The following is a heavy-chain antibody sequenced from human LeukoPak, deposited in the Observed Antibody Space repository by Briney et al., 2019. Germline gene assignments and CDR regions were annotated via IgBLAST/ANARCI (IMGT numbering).Heavy chain of an antibody. V-gene: IGHV1-18*01. D-gene: IGHD1-26*01. CDR2: ISAYNGNT. CDR3: ASGIPGPYYYYYGMDV. J-gene: IGHJ6*02. CDR1: GYTFTSYG. Sequence: ASVKVSCKASGYTFTSYGISWVRQAPGQGLEWMGWISAYNGNTNYAQKLQGRVTMTTDTSTSTAYMELRSLRSDDTAVYYCASGIPGPYYYYYGMDVWGQGTTVTVSS.